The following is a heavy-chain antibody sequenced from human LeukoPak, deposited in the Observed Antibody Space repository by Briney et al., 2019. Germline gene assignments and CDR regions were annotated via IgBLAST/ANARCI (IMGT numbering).Heavy chain of an antibody. Sequence: PGGSLRLSCAAPGFTFSSYSMNWVRQAPGKGLVWVSRINSDGSITTYADSVKGRFTIFRDNAKNTLYLQMNSLRAEDTAVYYCARELPFDYWGQGTLVTVSS. CDR1: GFTFSSYS. CDR2: INSDGSIT. J-gene: IGHJ4*02. V-gene: IGHV3-74*01. CDR3: ARELPFDY. D-gene: IGHD3-10*01.